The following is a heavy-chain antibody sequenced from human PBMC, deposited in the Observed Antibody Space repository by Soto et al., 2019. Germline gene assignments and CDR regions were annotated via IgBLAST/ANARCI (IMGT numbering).Heavy chain of an antibody. CDR3: ARGPYDILTGYYFDY. CDR2: VYYSGST. D-gene: IGHD3-9*01. Sequence: SETLSLTCSVSGGSISSYYWSWIRQPPGKGLGYIGFVYYSGSTSYSPSLQSRVTISVDTSKSQFSLKLSSVTAADTAVYYCARGPYDILTGYYFDYWGQGTLVTVSS. J-gene: IGHJ4*02. CDR1: GGSISSYY. V-gene: IGHV4-59*01.